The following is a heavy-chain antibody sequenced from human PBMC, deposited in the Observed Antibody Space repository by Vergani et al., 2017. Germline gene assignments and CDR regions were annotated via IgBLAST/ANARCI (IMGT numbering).Heavy chain of an antibody. D-gene: IGHD2-2*01. CDR1: GYSFTSYW. V-gene: IGHV5-51*01. J-gene: IGHJ4*02. CDR3: ARHSYCSSTGCYSGRRMGYSGYVLDY. Sequence: EVQLVQSGAEVKKPGESLKISCKGSGYSFTSYWIGWVRQMPGKGLEWMGIIYPGDSDTRYSPSFQGQVTISADKSISTAYLQWSSLKASDTAMYYCARHSYCSSTGCYSGRRMGYSGYVLDYWGQGTLVTVSS. CDR2: IYPGDSDT.